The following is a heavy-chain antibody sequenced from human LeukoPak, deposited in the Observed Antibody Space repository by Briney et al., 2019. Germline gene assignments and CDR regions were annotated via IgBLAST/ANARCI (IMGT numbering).Heavy chain of an antibody. CDR3: ARDSLALVLMVYAIPPETFDY. Sequence: ASVKVSCKASGYTFTGYYMHWVRQAPGQGLEWMGWINPNSGGTNYAQKFQGRVTMTRDTSISTAYMELSRLRSDDTAVYYCARDSLALVLMVYAIPPETFDYWGQGTLVTVSS. CDR1: GYTFTGYY. CDR2: INPNSGGT. J-gene: IGHJ4*02. D-gene: IGHD2-8*01. V-gene: IGHV1-2*02.